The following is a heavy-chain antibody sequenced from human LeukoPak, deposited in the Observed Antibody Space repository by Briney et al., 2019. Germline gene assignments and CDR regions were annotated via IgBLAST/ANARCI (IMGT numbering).Heavy chain of an antibody. CDR3: ARDGDDCEISAYSPGSY. J-gene: IGHJ4*02. V-gene: IGHV3-30-3*01. CDR2: ISYDGSKK. CDR1: GLSFSSYA. D-gene: IGHD3-22*01. Sequence: GRSLRLSCAATGLSFSSYAIHWVRQAPGKGLEWVAVISYDGSKKYYADSVKGRFTISRDNSKKTLYLQMNSLRAEDTAVYYCARDGDDCEISAYSPGSYWGQGTLVNVSP.